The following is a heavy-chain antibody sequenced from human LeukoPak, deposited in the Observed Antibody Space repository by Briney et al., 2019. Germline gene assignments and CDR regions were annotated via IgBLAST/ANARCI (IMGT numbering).Heavy chain of an antibody. CDR2: INPSGGST. V-gene: IGHV1-46*01. J-gene: IGHJ3*02. CDR1: GYTFTSYY. CDR3: ASTSINWGSRVTHAFDI. Sequence: ASVKVSCKASGYTFTSYYMHWVRQAPGQGLEWIGIINPSGGSTSYAQKFQGRVTMTRDTSTSTVYMELSSLRSEDTAVYYCASTSINWGSRVTHAFDIWGQGTMVTVSS. D-gene: IGHD7-27*01.